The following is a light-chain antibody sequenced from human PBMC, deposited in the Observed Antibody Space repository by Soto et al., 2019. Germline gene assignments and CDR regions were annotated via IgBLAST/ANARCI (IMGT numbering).Light chain of an antibody. V-gene: IGLV1-47*01. Sequence: QSVLTQTPSVSGTPGQRVNISCSGSSSNIGRNYVYWYHQFPGMAPKLLIYRHNERPSGVSDRFSGSKSGTSASLAISGLRSGDEADYHCGTWDDSLGGPVFGGGTKLTVL. CDR3: GTWDDSLGGPV. J-gene: IGLJ2*01. CDR1: SSNIGRNY. CDR2: RHN.